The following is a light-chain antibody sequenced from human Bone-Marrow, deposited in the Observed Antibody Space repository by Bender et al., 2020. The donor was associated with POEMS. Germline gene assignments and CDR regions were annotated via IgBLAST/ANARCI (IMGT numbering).Light chain of an antibody. V-gene: IGLV1-44*01. J-gene: IGLJ3*02. CDR1: SSNVGSHS. Sequence: QSVLTQPPSASGTPGQRVTIFCSGSSSNVGSHSVNWYQHLPGTAPKLLICTDNQRPSGVPDRFSGSKSGNTASLTISGLQPEDEADYYCCSYATNYHWLFGGGTKLTVL. CDR3: CSYATNYHWL. CDR2: TDN.